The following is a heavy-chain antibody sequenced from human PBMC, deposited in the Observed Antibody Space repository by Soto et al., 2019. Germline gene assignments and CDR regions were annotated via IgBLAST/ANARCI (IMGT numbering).Heavy chain of an antibody. V-gene: IGHV3-74*01. J-gene: IGHJ6*02. CDR2: INSDGSST. Sequence: GSLSLSCAASGFTFSSYWMHWVRQAPGKGLVWVSCINSDGSSTSYADSVKGRFTISRDNAKNMLYLQMNSLRAEDAAVYYCARDQGHYYDPYYYYGMDVWGQGTTVTVSS. CDR1: GFTFSSYW. D-gene: IGHD3-22*01. CDR3: ARDQGHYYDPYYYYGMDV.